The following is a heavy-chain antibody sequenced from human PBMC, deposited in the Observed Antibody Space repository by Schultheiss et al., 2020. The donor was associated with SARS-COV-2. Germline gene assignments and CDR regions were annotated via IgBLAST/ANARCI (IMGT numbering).Heavy chain of an antibody. CDR2: ISAYNGNT. Sequence: ASVKVSFKASGYIFTSYYMHWVRQAPGQGLEWMGWISAYNGNTNYAQKLQGRVTMTTDTSTSTAYMELRSLRSDDTAVYYCARDIVLMSNYYYGMDVWGQGTTVTVSS. CDR1: GYIFTSYY. D-gene: IGHD2-8*01. V-gene: IGHV1-18*01. CDR3: ARDIVLMSNYYYGMDV. J-gene: IGHJ6*02.